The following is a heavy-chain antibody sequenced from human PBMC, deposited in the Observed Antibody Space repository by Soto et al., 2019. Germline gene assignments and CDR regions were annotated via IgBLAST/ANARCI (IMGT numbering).Heavy chain of an antibody. J-gene: IGHJ5*02. Sequence: QVQLQQWGAGLLKPSETLSLTCAVYGGSFSGYYWSWIRQPPGKGLEWIGDINHSGRTNYNPSLKNRVTILMDMSKNQFSLKLRSVTAADTAVYYCARGLRGVIVATVHNWFDPWGHGTLVTVSS. CDR1: GGSFSGYY. V-gene: IGHV4-34*01. CDR3: ARGLRGVIVATVHNWFDP. D-gene: IGHD5-12*01. CDR2: INHSGRT.